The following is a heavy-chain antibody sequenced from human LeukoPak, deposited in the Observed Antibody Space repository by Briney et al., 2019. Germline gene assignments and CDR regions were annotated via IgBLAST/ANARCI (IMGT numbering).Heavy chain of an antibody. D-gene: IGHD3-22*01. J-gene: IGHJ4*02. V-gene: IGHV3-23*01. CDR1: GFTFSSYA. Sequence: GGSLRLSCAVSGFTFSSYAMSWVRQAPGKGLEWVSAISGSGGSTYYADSVKGRFTISRDNSKNTLYLQMNSLRAEDTAVYYCAKDRLVNYYDSSGPAGAADYWGQGTLVTVSS. CDR3: AKDRLVNYYDSSGPAGAADY. CDR2: ISGSGGST.